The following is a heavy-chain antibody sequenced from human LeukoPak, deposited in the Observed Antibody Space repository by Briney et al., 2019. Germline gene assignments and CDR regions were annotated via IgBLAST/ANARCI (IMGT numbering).Heavy chain of an antibody. Sequence: ASVKVSCKASGYTFTSNYMHWVRQAPGQGLEWMGVINPRGESTNYAQRFQGRVTMTRDTSTSTDYMELSSLRSDDTAVYYCASGNYGAYFDYWGQGTLVTVSS. V-gene: IGHV1-46*01. D-gene: IGHD4-17*01. CDR3: ASGNYGAYFDY. CDR2: INPRGEST. CDR1: GYTFTSNY. J-gene: IGHJ4*02.